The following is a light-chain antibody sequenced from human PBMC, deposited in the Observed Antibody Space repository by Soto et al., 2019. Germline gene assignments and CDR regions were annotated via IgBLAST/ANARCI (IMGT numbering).Light chain of an antibody. V-gene: IGLV2-14*01. J-gene: IGLJ2*01. CDR2: DVD. Sequence: QSVLTQPASISGSPGQSITISCTGTNSDVGGYNYVSWYQQYPGKAHKLMIYDVDNRPSGVSYRFSGSKSGKTASLTISGLQAEDEADYYCSSYTTSSTVVFGGGTQLTVL. CDR3: SSYTTSSTVV. CDR1: NSDVGGYNY.